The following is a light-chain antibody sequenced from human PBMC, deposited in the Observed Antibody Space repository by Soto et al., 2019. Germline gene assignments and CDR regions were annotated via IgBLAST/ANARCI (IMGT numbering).Light chain of an antibody. J-gene: IGLJ2*01. CDR3: SSYTSSSILV. CDR2: EVS. V-gene: IGLV2-14*01. CDR1: SSDVGGYNY. Sequence: QSVLTQPASVSGSPGQSITISCTGTSSDVGGYNYVSWYQQHPGKAPKLMIYEVSNRPSGVSNRFSGSKSGNTASLTISGLQAEDEADYSCSSYTSSSILVFGGGTQLPFL.